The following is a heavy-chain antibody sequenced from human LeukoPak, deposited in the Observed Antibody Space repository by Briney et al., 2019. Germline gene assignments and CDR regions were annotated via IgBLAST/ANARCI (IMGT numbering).Heavy chain of an antibody. Sequence: ASVKVSCKASGYTFTSYGISWVRQAPGQVLEWMGWISAYNGNTNYAQKLQGRVTMTTDTSTSTAYMELRSLRSDDTAVYYCARRLRKMGATDYWGQGTLVTVSS. CDR3: ARRLRKMGATDY. V-gene: IGHV1-18*01. D-gene: IGHD1-26*01. CDR2: ISAYNGNT. CDR1: GYTFTSYG. J-gene: IGHJ4*02.